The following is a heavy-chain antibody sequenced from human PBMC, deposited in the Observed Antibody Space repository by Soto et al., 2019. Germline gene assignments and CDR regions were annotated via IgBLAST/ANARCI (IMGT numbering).Heavy chain of an antibody. CDR1: GFTFSTYA. J-gene: IGHJ4*02. CDR2: ISDSSST. V-gene: IGHV3-23*01. CDR3: AKNKGGNNCTRTSCLYSFDY. Sequence: EVHVLESGGDLVQPGGSLRLSCAASGFTFSTYAMTWVRQAAGKGLEWVSTISDSSSTYYADSVKGRFTISRDNSKNTLYLEMTSLRADDTAVYYCAKNKGGNNCTRTSCLYSFDYWGQGTLVTVSS. D-gene: IGHD2-2*01.